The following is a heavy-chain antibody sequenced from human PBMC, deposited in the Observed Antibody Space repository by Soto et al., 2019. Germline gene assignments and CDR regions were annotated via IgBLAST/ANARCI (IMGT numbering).Heavy chain of an antibody. CDR2: IIPLIGTA. Sequence: QVQLVQTGAEVRKPGSSVTVSCKASGGTFSTYGITWVRQAPGQGLEWMGNIIPLIGTANYAQRFRGRVTITAYESTTTAYMELTSLRSEYTAVYYCARVVMTTVLSSFYYGLDVWGQGTTGTVSS. CDR1: GGTFSTYG. D-gene: IGHD4-4*01. V-gene: IGHV1-69*18. J-gene: IGHJ6*01. CDR3: ARVVMTTVLSSFYYGLDV.